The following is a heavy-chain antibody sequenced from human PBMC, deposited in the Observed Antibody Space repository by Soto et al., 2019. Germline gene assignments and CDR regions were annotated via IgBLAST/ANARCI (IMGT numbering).Heavy chain of an antibody. D-gene: IGHD2-2*01. CDR3: AGAPVATNWHFEL. V-gene: IGHV3-23*01. CDR1: GFTFSSYA. CDR2: VTSSGDWT. J-gene: IGHJ2*01. Sequence: PGGSLRLSCAASGFTFSSYAMTWVRQTPGKGLEWVSSVTSSGDWTFHADSVKGRFAISRDNSKHTLFLEMNSLRVEDTALYYCAGAPVATNWHFELWGRGTLVTSPQ.